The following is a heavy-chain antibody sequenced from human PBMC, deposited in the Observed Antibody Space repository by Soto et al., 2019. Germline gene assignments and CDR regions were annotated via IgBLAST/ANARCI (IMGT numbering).Heavy chain of an antibody. D-gene: IGHD1-1*01. CDR1: GYTFSNYW. CDR2: IYPDDSDT. J-gene: IGHJ4*02. CDR3: ARQRQYQLIVDYFDS. V-gene: IGHV5-51*01. Sequence: GESLKISCEGSGYTFSNYWIGWVRQMPGKGLEWMGIIYPDDSDTRYSPSFQGQVTISADKSINTAYLQWSGLKASDTAIYYCARQRQYQLIVDYFDSWAQGTLVTVYS.